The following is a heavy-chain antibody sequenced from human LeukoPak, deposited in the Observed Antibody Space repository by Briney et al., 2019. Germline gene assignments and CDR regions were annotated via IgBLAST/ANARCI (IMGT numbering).Heavy chain of an antibody. CDR2: ISGSGDAT. V-gene: IGHV3-23*01. Sequence: GGSLRLSCAASGFTFSYYGMSWVRQAPGKGLEWVSSISGSGDATYYADSVKGRFTISRDSSKNTLYLQMNSLRAEDTAVYYCARVRIPGSYEDYWGQGTLVTVSS. CDR3: ARVRIPGSYEDY. CDR1: GFTFSYYG. J-gene: IGHJ4*02. D-gene: IGHD1-26*01.